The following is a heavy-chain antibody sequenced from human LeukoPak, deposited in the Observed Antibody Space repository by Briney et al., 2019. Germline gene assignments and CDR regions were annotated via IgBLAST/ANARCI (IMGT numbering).Heavy chain of an antibody. CDR2: IIPIFGTA. J-gene: IGHJ5*02. D-gene: IGHD3-10*01. CDR3: ARRPSLWFGEGNNWFDP. V-gene: IGHV1-69*13. CDR1: GYTFTSYG. Sequence: ASVKVSCKASGYTFTSYGISWVRQAPGQGLEWMGGIIPIFGTANYAQKFQGRVTITADESTSTAYMELSSLRSEDTAVYYCARRPSLWFGEGNNWFDPWGQGTLVTVSS.